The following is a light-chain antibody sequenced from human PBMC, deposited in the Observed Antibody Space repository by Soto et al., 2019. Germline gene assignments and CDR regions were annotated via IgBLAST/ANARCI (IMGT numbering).Light chain of an antibody. V-gene: IGKV3D-20*02. Sequence: DIVLTQSPGTLSLSPGERATLSCRAIQSVSSIFFAWYQQRPGQAPRLLIYDASSRATGIPDRFSGSGSGTDFTLTISSLEPEDFAVYYCQQRSNWPSITFGQGTRLEIK. CDR1: QSVSSIF. CDR3: QQRSNWPSIT. J-gene: IGKJ5*01. CDR2: DAS.